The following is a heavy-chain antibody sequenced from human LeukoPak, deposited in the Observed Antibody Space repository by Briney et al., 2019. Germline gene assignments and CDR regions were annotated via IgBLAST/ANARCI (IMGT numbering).Heavy chain of an antibody. CDR2: ICGSSDYT. V-gene: IGHV3-23*01. CDR1: GFTFSSYA. J-gene: IGHJ4*02. D-gene: IGHD4-23*01. CDR3: AKDYGGNPFDY. Sequence: PGGSLRLSCAASGFTFSSYAMSWVRQAPGKGLEWVSVICGSSDYTDYAGSVKGRFTISRDNSKNTLYLQMNSLRVEDTAVYYCAKDYGGNPFDYWGQGTLVTVSS.